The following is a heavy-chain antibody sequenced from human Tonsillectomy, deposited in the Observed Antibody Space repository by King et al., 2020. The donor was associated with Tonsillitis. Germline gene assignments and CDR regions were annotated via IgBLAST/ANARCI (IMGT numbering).Heavy chain of an antibody. CDR1: GYSFTSYW. CDR2: IYPDDSDT. D-gene: IGHD2-2*01. V-gene: IGHV5-51*01. J-gene: IGHJ2*01. CDR3: ARVYCSSTICYWYFDV. Sequence: VQLVQSGAEVKKPGESLKISCKGSGYSFTSYWIGWVRQMPGKGLEWMGIIYPDDSDTRYSPSFQVQVTISADKSISTAYLQWSGLKASDTAMYYCARVYCSSTICYWYFDVWGRGTLVTVSS.